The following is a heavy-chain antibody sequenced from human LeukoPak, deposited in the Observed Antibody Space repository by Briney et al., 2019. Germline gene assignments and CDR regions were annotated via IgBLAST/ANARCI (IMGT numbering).Heavy chain of an antibody. CDR1: GFSFSSYW. J-gene: IGHJ6*03. Sequence: GESLRLSCEGSGFSFSSYWMTWVRQLPGKGPEWVANIRQDESERYFADSVKGRFTISRDNAKKSVYLHMSSLRAEDTALYYCARDATTAVGWVYMDVWGKGTTVTISS. V-gene: IGHV3-7*01. D-gene: IGHD6-13*01. CDR2: IRQDESER. CDR3: ARDATTAVGWVYMDV.